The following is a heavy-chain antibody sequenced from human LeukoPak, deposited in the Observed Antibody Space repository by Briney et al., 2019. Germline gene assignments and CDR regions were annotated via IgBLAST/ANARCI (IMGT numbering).Heavy chain of an antibody. CDR3: AREMSTGSGAFDI. D-gene: IGHD5/OR15-5a*01. J-gene: IGHJ3*02. Sequence: SETLSLTCTVSGGSISSYYWSWIRQPPGKGLEWIGYIYYSGTTKYNPSLKSRVTISVDTSKNQFSLKLASVTAADTAVYYCAREMSTGSGAFDIWGQGTMLTVSS. CDR2: IYYSGTT. CDR1: GGSISSYY. V-gene: IGHV4-59*01.